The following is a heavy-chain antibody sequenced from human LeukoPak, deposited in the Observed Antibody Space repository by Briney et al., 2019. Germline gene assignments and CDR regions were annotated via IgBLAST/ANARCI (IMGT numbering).Heavy chain of an antibody. J-gene: IGHJ3*02. Sequence: GTSLRLSCAASGFTFSDYYMSWIRQAPGKGLEWVSYISSSGSTIYYADSVKGRFTISRDNAKNSLYLQMNSLRAEDTAVYYCARGTHYYDSSGNWDDGGEAFDIWGQGTMVTVSS. CDR3: ARGTHYYDSSGNWDDGGEAFDI. CDR2: ISSSGSTI. CDR1: GFTFSDYY. V-gene: IGHV3-11*04. D-gene: IGHD3-22*01.